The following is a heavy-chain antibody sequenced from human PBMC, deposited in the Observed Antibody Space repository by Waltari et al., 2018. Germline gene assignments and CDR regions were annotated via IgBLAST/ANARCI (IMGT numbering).Heavy chain of an antibody. Sequence: EVQLLESGGGLVQPGGSLRLSCAASGFTFSSYAMSWFRQAPGTGREWVSAISGSGGSTYYADSVKGRFTISRDNSKNTLYLQMNSLRAEDTAVYYCAKVGGCTNGVCYESRSFDYWGQGTLVTVSS. V-gene: IGHV3-23*01. CDR3: AKVGGCTNGVCYESRSFDY. J-gene: IGHJ4*02. D-gene: IGHD2-8*01. CDR2: ISGSGGST. CDR1: GFTFSSYA.